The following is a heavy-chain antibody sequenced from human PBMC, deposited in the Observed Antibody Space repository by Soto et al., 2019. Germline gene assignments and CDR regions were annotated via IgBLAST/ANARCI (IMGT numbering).Heavy chain of an antibody. V-gene: IGHV2-26*01. CDR2: IFSNDEK. J-gene: IGHJ5*02. CDR1: VFSLSNARIC. Sequence: SGATLVNPTYTLTLTFTFSVFSLSNARICLILIRHPPGNALEWLAHIFSNDEKSYSTSLKSRLTISKDTSKSQVVLTMKNMDTVDTATSYCERIPYNWNKRGLRAKWLEQWGQGTMVSVSS. CDR3: ERIPYNWNKRGLRAKWLEQ. D-gene: IGHD1-20*01.